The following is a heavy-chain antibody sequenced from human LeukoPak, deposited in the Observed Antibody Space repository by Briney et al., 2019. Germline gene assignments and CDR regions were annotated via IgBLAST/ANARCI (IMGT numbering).Heavy chain of an antibody. D-gene: IGHD5-18*01. V-gene: IGHV3-48*04. J-gene: IGHJ4*02. CDR1: GFTFSSYG. CDR3: ARGHTAMVTGDY. Sequence: GGSLRLSCAASGFTFSSYGMSWVRQAPGKGLEWVSYISSSGSTIYYADSVKGRFTISRDNAKNSLYLQMNSLRAEDTAVYYCARGHTAMVTGDYWGQGTLVTVSS. CDR2: ISSSGSTI.